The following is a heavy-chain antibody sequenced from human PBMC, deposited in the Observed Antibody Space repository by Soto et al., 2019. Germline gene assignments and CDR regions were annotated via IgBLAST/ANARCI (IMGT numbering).Heavy chain of an antibody. D-gene: IGHD3-16*01. Sequence: QVRLQESGPGLVKPSQTLSLTCTVSGGSFSSGGYYWSWIRQHPGKGLEGIGDIYYSGSTYYNPSLKRRITMSVDTSTNQFSLNLTSVTAADTAVYFCARAATGGRWHLPFDYWGQGTLVAVSS. CDR3: ARAATGGRWHLPFDY. CDR1: GGSFSSGGYY. J-gene: IGHJ4*02. CDR2: IYYSGST. V-gene: IGHV4-31*02.